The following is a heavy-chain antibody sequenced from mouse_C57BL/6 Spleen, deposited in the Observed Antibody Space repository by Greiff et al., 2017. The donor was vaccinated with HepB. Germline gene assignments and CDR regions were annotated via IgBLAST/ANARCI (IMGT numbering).Heavy chain of an antibody. CDR1: GYTFTSYW. CDR2: IDPSDSYT. Sequence: QVQLQQSGAELVKPGASVKLSCKASGYTFTSYWMQWVKQRPGQGLEWIGEIDPSDSYTNYNQKFKGKATLTVDTSSSTAYMQLSSLTSEDSAVYYCARRDGSSYWFAYWGQGTLVTVSA. CDR3: ARRDGSSYWFAY. V-gene: IGHV1-50*01. D-gene: IGHD1-1*01. J-gene: IGHJ3*01.